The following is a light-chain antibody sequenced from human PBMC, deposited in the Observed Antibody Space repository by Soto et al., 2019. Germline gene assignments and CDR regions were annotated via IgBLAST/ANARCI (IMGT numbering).Light chain of an antibody. CDR3: QQYGSSPWT. J-gene: IGKJ1*01. CDR2: GAS. CDR1: QSVSSSY. V-gene: IGKV3-20*01. Sequence: EIVLTQSPGTLSLSPGERATLSCRASQSVSSSYLAWYQQKPGQAPRLLIYGASSRATGIPDRFSGSGSGTGFTFTIRRLEPEDFAVYYCQQYGSSPWTFGQGTKVEIK.